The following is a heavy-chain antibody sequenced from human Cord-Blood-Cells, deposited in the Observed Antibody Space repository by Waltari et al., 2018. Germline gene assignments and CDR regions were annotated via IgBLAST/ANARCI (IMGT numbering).Heavy chain of an antibody. CDR1: GFTLSSHG. CDR2: IWNYESNK. J-gene: IGHJ4*02. V-gene: IGHV3-33*01. Sequence: QVQLVESGGGVVQPGRSLRLSCAASGFTLSSHGMHWVRQAPGKGLGWVPVIWNYESNKHSAESVKGRSTISTDNSTNTLYLQMNSLNAADNAVYYCASDRTILVWLLDNWGQGTLVTASS. D-gene: IGHD3-3*01. CDR3: ASDRTILVWLLDN.